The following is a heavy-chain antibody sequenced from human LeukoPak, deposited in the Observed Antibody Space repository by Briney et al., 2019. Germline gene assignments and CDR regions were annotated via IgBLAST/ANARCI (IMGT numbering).Heavy chain of an antibody. J-gene: IGHJ2*01. V-gene: IGHV4-59*08. CDR1: GGSISSYY. CDR3: ARHPLLGSYWYFDL. Sequence: SETLSLTCTVSGGSISSYYWSWIRQPPGKGLEWIGYIYYSGSTNYNPSLKSRVTISVDTSKNQFSLKLSSVTAADTALYYCARHPLLGSYWYFDLWGRGTLVTVSS. CDR2: IYYSGST. D-gene: IGHD3-10*01.